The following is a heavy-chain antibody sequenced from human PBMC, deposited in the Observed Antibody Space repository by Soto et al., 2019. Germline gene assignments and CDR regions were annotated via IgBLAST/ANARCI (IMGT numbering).Heavy chain of an antibody. Sequence: QITLKESGPTLVEPTQTLTLTCTFSGFSLSTSGVGVGWIRQSPGKALEGLAFIYWDDDKRSIPSLRSRLTITKDTSKNQVVLTMTNMEPVDIATYYCVHRQEVTRAWNGGWFGPCGQGPLVTVSS. V-gene: IGHV2-5*02. D-gene: IGHD1-1*01. CDR1: GFSLSTSGVG. J-gene: IGHJ5*02. CDR3: VHRQEVTRAWNGGWFGP. CDR2: IYWDDDK.